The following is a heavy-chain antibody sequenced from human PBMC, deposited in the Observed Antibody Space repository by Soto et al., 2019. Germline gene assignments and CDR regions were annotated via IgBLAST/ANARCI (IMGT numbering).Heavy chain of an antibody. D-gene: IGHD3-22*01. V-gene: IGHV3-48*01. CDR2: ISSSSTI. CDR3: AREGDSSGWYNWFDP. Sequence: EVQLVESGGGLVQPGGSLRLSCAASGFTFSNYNMNWVRQAPGKGLEWVSYISSSSTIYYADSVKGRFTISRDNAKNSLYLQMNSLRAEDMAVYYCAREGDSSGWYNWFDPWGQGTLVTVSS. CDR1: GFTFSNYN. J-gene: IGHJ5*02.